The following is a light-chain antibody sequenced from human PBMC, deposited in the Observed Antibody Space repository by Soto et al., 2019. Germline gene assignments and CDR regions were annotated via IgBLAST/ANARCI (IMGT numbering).Light chain of an antibody. Sequence: TSSDVGSYNLVSWYQQHPGKAPKLMIYEVSKRPSGVSNRFSGSKSGNTASLTISGLQAEDEADYYCCSYAAISAFLYVFGTGTKVTVL. J-gene: IGLJ1*01. CDR2: EVS. CDR3: CSYAAISAFLYV. CDR1: SSDVGSYNL. V-gene: IGLV2-23*02.